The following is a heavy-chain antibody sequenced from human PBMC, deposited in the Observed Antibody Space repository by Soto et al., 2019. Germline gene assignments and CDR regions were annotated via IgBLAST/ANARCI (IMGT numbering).Heavy chain of an antibody. J-gene: IGHJ6*02. V-gene: IGHV5-10-1*01. CDR3: AREVVVVVAARDYYYGMDV. Sequence: PGESLKISCXGSGYSFTSYWISWVRQMPGKGLEWMGRIDPSDSYTNYSPSFQGHVTISADKSISTAYLQWSSLKASDTAMYYCAREVVVVVAARDYYYGMDVWGQGTTVTVSS. D-gene: IGHD2-15*01. CDR1: GYSFTSYW. CDR2: IDPSDSYT.